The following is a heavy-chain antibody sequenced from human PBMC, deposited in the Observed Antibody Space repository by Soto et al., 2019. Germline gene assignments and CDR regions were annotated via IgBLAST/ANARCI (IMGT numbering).Heavy chain of an antibody. J-gene: IGHJ4*02. CDR3: ATRPFYCSSTSCYIDYFDY. D-gene: IGHD2-2*02. CDR1: GGSISSGSDY. Sequence: SETLSLTCTVSGGSISSGSDYWGWIRQPPGKGLEWIGSIYYSGSTYYNPSLKSRVTISVDTSKNQFSLKLSSVTAADTAVYYCATRPFYCSSTSCYIDYFDYWGQGTLVTVSS. CDR2: IYYSGST. V-gene: IGHV4-39*07.